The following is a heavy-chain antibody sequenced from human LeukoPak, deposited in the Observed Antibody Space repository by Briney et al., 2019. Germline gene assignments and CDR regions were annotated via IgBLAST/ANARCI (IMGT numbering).Heavy chain of an antibody. CDR1: GYSISSGYY. CDR3: ASIVEDYYYYMDV. Sequence: SETLSLTCTVSGYSISSGYYWGWIRQPPGKGLEWIGSIYHSGSTYYNPSLKSRVTISVDTSKNQFSLKLSSVNAADTAVYYCASIVEDYYYYMDVWGKGTTVTVSS. CDR2: IYHSGST. V-gene: IGHV4-38-2*02. J-gene: IGHJ6*03. D-gene: IGHD3-16*02.